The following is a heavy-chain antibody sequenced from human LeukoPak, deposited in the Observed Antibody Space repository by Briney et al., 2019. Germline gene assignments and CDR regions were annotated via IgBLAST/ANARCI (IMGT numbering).Heavy chain of an antibody. CDR2: INHSGST. CDR1: GGSFSGYY. V-gene: IGHV4-34*01. Sequence: SETLSLTCAVYGGSFSGYYWSWIRQPPGKGLEWIGEINHSGSTNYNPSLKSRVTISVDTSKNQFSLKLSSVTAADTAVYYCARGGHPRHAVRGVYFDYWGQGTLVTVSS. CDR3: ARGGHPRHAVRGVYFDY. D-gene: IGHD3-10*01. J-gene: IGHJ4*02.